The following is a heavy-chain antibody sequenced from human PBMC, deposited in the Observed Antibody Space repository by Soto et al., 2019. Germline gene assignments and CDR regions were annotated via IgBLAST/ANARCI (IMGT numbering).Heavy chain of an antibody. CDR3: ARQKERHYDFWSGYLDNFDY. J-gene: IGHJ4*02. Sequence: SETLSLTCTVSGGSISSSSYYWGWIRQPPGKGLEWIGSIYYSGSTYYNPSLKSRVTISVDTSKNQFSLKLSSVTAADTAVYNCARQKERHYDFWSGYLDNFDYWGQGTLVTVSS. CDR2: IYYSGST. D-gene: IGHD3-3*01. CDR1: GGSISSSSYY. V-gene: IGHV4-39*01.